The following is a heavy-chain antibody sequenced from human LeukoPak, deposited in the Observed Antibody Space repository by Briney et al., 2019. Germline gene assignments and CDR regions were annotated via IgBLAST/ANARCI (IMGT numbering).Heavy chain of an antibody. J-gene: IGHJ3*02. CDR3: ATGSSGALDI. D-gene: IGHD3-10*01. Sequence: GGSLRLSCAASGFTFSTYAMHWVRQAPGKGLEWVAVISYDGSSKYYADSVKGRFTISRDNSKNTLYLQMNSLRAEDMALYYCATGSSGALDIWGQGTMVTVSS. CDR2: ISYDGSSK. CDR1: GFTFSTYA. V-gene: IGHV3-30*04.